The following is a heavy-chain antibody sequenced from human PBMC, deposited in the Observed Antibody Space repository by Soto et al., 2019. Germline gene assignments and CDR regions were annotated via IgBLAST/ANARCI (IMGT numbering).Heavy chain of an antibody. V-gene: IGHV4-30-2*01. Sequence: SETLSLTCAVSGGSISSGGYSWSWIRQPPGKGLEWIGYIYHSGSTYYNPSLKSRVTISVDRSKNQFSLKLSSVTAADTAVYYCAREEVGYCSGGRCYYYVMDVWGQGTTVTVSS. D-gene: IGHD2-15*01. CDR3: AREEVGYCSGGRCYYYVMDV. J-gene: IGHJ6*02. CDR1: GGSISSGGYS. CDR2: IYHSGST.